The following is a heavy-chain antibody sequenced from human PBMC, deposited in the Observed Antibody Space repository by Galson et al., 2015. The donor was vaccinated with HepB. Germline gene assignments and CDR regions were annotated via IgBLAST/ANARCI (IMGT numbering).Heavy chain of an antibody. CDR3: ARDSSGWYRGPLGWFDP. J-gene: IGHJ5*02. D-gene: IGHD6-19*01. CDR1: EGTFSSYA. Sequence: SVKVSCKASEGTFSSYAISWVRQAPGQGLEWMGRIIPILAIANYAQKFQGRVTITADKSTSTAYMELSSLRSEDTAVYYCARDSSGWYRGPLGWFDPWGQGTLVTVSS. CDR2: IIPILAIA. V-gene: IGHV1-69*04.